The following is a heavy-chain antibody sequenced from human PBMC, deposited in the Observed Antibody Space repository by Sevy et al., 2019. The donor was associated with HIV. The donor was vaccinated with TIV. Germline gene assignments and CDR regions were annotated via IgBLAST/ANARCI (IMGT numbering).Heavy chain of an antibody. CDR2: ISFDGSNH. Sequence: GGSLRLSCAASGFTFSSYAMHWVRQAPGKGLEWVAAISFDGSNHYYADSVKGRFTISRDNSRNTLYLQMNNPSREDTAVFYCARDQHDYGGNVRTGWFDPWGQGILVTVSS. J-gene: IGHJ5*01. CDR1: GFTFSSYA. D-gene: IGHD4-17*01. CDR3: ARDQHDYGGNVRTGWFDP. V-gene: IGHV3-30-3*01.